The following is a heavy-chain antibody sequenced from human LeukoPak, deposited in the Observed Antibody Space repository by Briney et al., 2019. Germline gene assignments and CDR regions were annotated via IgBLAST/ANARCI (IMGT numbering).Heavy chain of an antibody. J-gene: IGHJ5*02. D-gene: IGHD7-27*01. CDR1: GYTFSSYD. CDR2: MNPNSGET. V-gene: IGHV1-8*01. Sequence: GASVKVSCKTSGYTFSSYDINWVRQATGQGLEWMGWMNPNSGETGFAQNFQGRVTLTKNTSLTTAYMELSSLRSEDTAVYYCARGDPWGFDPWGQGTLVTVSS. CDR3: ARGDPWGFDP.